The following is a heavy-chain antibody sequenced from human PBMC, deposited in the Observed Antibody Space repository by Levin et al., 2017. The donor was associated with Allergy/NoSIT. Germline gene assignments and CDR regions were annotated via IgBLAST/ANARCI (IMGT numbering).Heavy chain of an antibody. CDR1: GDSISKTTYY. D-gene: IGHD5-18*01. CDR2: IDYAGST. Sequence: SETLSLTCTVSGDSISKTTYYWGWVRQPPGKGLEWIVTIDYAGSTYYNPSLKSRVTISVDTSRNQFSVRLNSVTAADTAVYYCAMDTRVFTRFDYWGPGTLDSVSS. V-gene: IGHV4-39*01. CDR3: AMDTRVFTRFDY. J-gene: IGHJ4*02.